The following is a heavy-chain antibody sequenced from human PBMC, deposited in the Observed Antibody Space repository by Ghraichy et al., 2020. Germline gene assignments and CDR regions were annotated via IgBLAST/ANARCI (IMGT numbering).Heavy chain of an antibody. J-gene: IGHJ4*02. V-gene: IGHV4-61*01. D-gene: IGHD3-10*01. Sequence: SETPSLTCTVSGASVTGANQYWTWIRQPPGEGLEWIGDISTGGSTNYKPSLKSRVTISLDTSKSQFSLNLRSVTAADTAIYYCARGTSGVFDYWGQGTPVTVSS. CDR3: ARGTSGVFDY. CDR2: ISTGGST. CDR1: GASVTGANQY.